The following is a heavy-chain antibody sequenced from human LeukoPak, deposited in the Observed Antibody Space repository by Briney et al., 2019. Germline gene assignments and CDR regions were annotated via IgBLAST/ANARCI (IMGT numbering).Heavy chain of an antibody. V-gene: IGHV3-7*01. CDR2: IKQEGSEK. Sequence: PGGSLRLSCTSSEITFSSYWMSWVRQAPGKGLEWVANIKQEGSEKYYVDSLKGRFTISRDNAKNSLYLQMNSLRAEDTAVYYCATSQTTSGRYGNAFDIWGQGTMVTVSS. CDR3: ATSQTTSGRYGNAFDI. J-gene: IGHJ3*02. D-gene: IGHD6-19*01. CDR1: EITFSSYW.